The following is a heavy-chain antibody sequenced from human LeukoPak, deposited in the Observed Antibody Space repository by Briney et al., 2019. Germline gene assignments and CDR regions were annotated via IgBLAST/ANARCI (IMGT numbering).Heavy chain of an antibody. D-gene: IGHD6-19*01. CDR3: ARLAVAGTGVSPDY. CDR2: INPNSGGT. Sequence: ASVKVSCKASGGTFSSYAISWVRQAPGQGLEWMGRINPNSGGTNYAQKFQGRVTMTRDTSISTAYMELSRLRSDDTAVYYCARLAVAGTGVSPDYWGQGTLVTVSS. CDR1: GGTFSSYA. V-gene: IGHV1-2*06. J-gene: IGHJ4*02.